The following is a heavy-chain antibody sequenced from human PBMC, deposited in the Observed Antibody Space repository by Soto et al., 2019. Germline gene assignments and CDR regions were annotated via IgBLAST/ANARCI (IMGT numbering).Heavy chain of an antibody. CDR3: AKDPTSGIPYYFDY. Sequence: GRSQRLPYAASWLKFRNYAISWIRQTPRKGLEWVSTISGGGGYIYYADSVKGRFTISRDDSKNMLYLQMNGLRAEDTAVYFCAKDPTSGIPYYFDYWGQGALVTVS. J-gene: IGHJ4*02. D-gene: IGHD3-16*01. CDR2: ISGGGGYI. V-gene: IGHV3-23*01. CDR1: WLKFRNYA.